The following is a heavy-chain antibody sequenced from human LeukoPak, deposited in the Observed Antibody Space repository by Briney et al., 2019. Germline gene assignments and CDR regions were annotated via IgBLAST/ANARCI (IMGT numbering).Heavy chain of an antibody. CDR1: TLTKAW. D-gene: IGHD3-16*01. V-gene: IGHV3-15*07. CDR2: VKNRGDGMAT. J-gene: IGHJ4*02. Sequence: GGSLRLSCVLSTLTKAWMNWVRQAPGKGLEWVGRVKNRGDGMATDYAAPVKGRFIISRDDSKKTVYLQMDSLKTEDTAVYFCTTEYFGGFEYWGQGTLVTVSS. CDR3: TTEYFGGFEY.